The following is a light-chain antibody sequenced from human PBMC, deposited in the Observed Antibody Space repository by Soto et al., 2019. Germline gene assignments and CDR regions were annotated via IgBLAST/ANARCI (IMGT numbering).Light chain of an antibody. CDR3: QQYGDSPYT. J-gene: IGKJ2*01. CDR1: QSINNNY. CDR2: GAS. Sequence: EIVLTQSPGTLSLSPGERAALSCGASQSINNNYLAWYQQIPGQAPTLLIYGASSRASGIPDRFSGSGSGTDFTINFSRLEPEDFAVYYCQQYGDSPYTVGQGTKLQIK. V-gene: IGKV3-20*01.